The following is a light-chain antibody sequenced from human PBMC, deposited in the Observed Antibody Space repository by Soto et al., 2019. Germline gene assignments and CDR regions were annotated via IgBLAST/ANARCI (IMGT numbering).Light chain of an antibody. Sequence: DIQMTQSPSTLSASVGDRVTITCRASQSIGTWLAWYQQKPGKAPNLLIYKASSLQSGVPSRFSGSGSGTEFTLAISSLQPDDFATYYCQHYNSYSEACGQGTKVDI. V-gene: IGKV1-5*03. CDR3: QHYNSYSEA. CDR2: KAS. J-gene: IGKJ1*01. CDR1: QSIGTW.